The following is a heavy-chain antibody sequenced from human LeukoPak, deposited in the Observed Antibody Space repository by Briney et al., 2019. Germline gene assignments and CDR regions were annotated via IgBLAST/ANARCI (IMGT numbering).Heavy chain of an antibody. CDR1: GYTFTGYY. J-gene: IGHJ4*02. D-gene: IGHD6-19*01. Sequence: GASVKVSCKASGYTFTGYYMHWVRQAPGQGLEWMGRINPNSGGTNYAQKFQGRVTMTRDTSISTAYMELSRLRSDDTAVYYCAREAVAGTRDFDYWGQGTLVTVSS. CDR2: INPNSGGT. V-gene: IGHV1-2*06. CDR3: AREAVAGTRDFDY.